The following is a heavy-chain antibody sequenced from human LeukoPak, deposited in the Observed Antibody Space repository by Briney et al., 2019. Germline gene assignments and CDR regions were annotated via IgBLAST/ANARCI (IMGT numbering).Heavy chain of an antibody. CDR2: IIPIFGTA. J-gene: IGHJ4*02. CDR3: AREVYSSGWFLFDY. D-gene: IGHD6-19*01. CDR1: GGTFSSYA. Sequence: VASVKVSCKASGGTFSSYAISWVRQAPGQGLEWMGRIIPIFGTANYAQKFQGRVTITTDESTSTAYMELSSLRSEDTAVYYCAREVYSSGWFLFDYWGQGTLVTVSS. V-gene: IGHV1-69*05.